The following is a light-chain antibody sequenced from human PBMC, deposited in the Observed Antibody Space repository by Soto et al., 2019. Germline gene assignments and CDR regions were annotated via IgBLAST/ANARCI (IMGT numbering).Light chain of an antibody. J-gene: IGLJ1*01. CDR3: NSFTTSSTYV. CDR1: NSDVGSYNR. V-gene: IGLV2-18*02. CDR2: DVN. Sequence: QSALTQPPSVSGSPGQSVTISCTGTNSDVGSYNRVSWYHQPPGTAPKLMIYDVNSRPSGVSDRFSGSKSGNTASLTISGFQAEDEGDYYCNSFTTSSTYVFGTGTKVTVL.